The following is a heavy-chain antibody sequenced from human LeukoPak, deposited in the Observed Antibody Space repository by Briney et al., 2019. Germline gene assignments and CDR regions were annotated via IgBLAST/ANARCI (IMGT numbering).Heavy chain of an antibody. CDR3: ASSSPYSSGWYPHFDY. CDR1: GYTSTSYA. V-gene: IGHV1-3*01. Sequence: ASVTVSCKASGYTSTSYAMHWVRQAPGQRLEWMGWINAGNGNTKYSQKFQGRVTITRDTSASTAYMELSSLRSEDTAVYYCASSSPYSSGWYPHFDYWGQGTLVTVSS. D-gene: IGHD6-19*01. J-gene: IGHJ4*02. CDR2: INAGNGNT.